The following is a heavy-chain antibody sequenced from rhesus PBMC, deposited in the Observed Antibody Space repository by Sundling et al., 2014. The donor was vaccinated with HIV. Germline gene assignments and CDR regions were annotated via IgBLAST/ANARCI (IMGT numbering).Heavy chain of an antibody. CDR1: GFSFSDYY. D-gene: IGHD3-22*01. Sequence: EVQLVESGGGLAKPGGSLRLSCAASGFSFSDYYMHWVRQAPGKGLEWVSGITYTGGNTYYADSVKGRFTISRDNAKNILYLQMDSLKAEDTAVYYCASVYWSDYYDHGLDSWGQGVVVTVSS. J-gene: IGHJ6*01. CDR2: ITYTGGNT. CDR3: ASVYWSDYYDHGLDS. V-gene: IGHV3-59*01.